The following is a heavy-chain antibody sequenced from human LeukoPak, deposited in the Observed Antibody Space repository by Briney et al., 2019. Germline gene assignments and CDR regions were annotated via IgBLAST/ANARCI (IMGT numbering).Heavy chain of an antibody. CDR1: GGSFSNYS. V-gene: IGHV1-69*08. CDR3: ARGGIDYYGSGSLTI. J-gene: IGHJ4*02. Sequence: RASVKVSCKASGGSFSNYSISWVRQAPGQGLEWVGRSIPVVGPADYAQSFQGRVTITADTSTNTAYMELSSLRSEDTAVYYCARGGIDYYGSGSLTIRGQGTLVSVSS. D-gene: IGHD3-10*01. CDR2: SIPVVGPA.